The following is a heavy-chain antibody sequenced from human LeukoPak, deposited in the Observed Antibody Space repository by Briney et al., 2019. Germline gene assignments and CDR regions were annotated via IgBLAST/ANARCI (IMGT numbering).Heavy chain of an antibody. CDR2: IYYSGST. D-gene: IGHD5-18*01. Sequence: SETLSLTCTVSGGSISSYYWSWIRQPPGKGLEWIGYIYYSGSTNYNPSLKSRVTISVETSKNQFSLKLSSVTAADTAVYYCARAVVGMVTSYYYMDVWGKGTTVTVSS. J-gene: IGHJ6*03. V-gene: IGHV4-59*01. CDR1: GGSISSYY. CDR3: ARAVVGMVTSYYYMDV.